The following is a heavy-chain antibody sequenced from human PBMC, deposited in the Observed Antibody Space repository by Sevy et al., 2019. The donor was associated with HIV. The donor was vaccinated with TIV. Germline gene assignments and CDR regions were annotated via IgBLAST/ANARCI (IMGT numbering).Heavy chain of an antibody. CDR2: IYYTGST. Sequence: SETLSLTCTVSGASISSNYWSWVRQSPGKGLEWIGYIYYTGSTTYIPSLKSRVTVSVDTSKNQFSLRLSSVTAADTAVYYCARDPGTSGGVFDYWGQGTLVTVSS. J-gene: IGHJ4*02. D-gene: IGHD2-8*02. V-gene: IGHV4-59*01. CDR3: ARDPGTSGGVFDY. CDR1: GASISSNY.